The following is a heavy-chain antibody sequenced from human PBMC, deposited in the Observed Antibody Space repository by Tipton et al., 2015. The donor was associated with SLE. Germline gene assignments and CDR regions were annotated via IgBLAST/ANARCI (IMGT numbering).Heavy chain of an antibody. CDR1: GGSISSSSYY. V-gene: IGHV4-39*02. J-gene: IGHJ4*02. CDR3: ARESYDSSGYSDY. D-gene: IGHD3-22*01. CDR2: IYYSGST. Sequence: LRLSCTVSGGSISSSSYYWGWIRQPPGKGLEWIGSIYYSGSTYYNPSLKSRVTISVDTSKNQFSLKLSSVTAADTAVYYCARESYDSSGYSDYWGQGTLVTVSS.